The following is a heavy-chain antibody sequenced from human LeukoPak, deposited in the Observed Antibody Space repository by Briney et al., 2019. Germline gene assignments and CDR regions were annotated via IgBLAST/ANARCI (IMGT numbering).Heavy chain of an antibody. CDR3: ARDTSGYDDY. CDR2: IYYSGSA. J-gene: IGHJ4*02. V-gene: IGHV4-30-4*01. Sequence: KTSETLSLTCTVSGGSITSGDYYWSWIRQPPGKGLEWIGYIYYSGSAYYNPPLKSRITISVDTSKNQFSLKLSSVTAADTAVYYCARDTSGYDDYWGQGTLVTVSS. D-gene: IGHD3-22*01. CDR1: GGSITSGDYY.